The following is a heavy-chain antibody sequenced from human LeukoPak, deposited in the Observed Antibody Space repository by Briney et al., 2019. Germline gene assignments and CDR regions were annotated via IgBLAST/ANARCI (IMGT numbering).Heavy chain of an antibody. CDR1: GFTFRNYW. J-gene: IGHJ3*02. V-gene: IGHV3-7*01. CDR2: IKQDGSEK. Sequence: GGSLRLSCAASGFTFRNYWMSWVRQAPGKGPEWVANIKQDGSEKYYVDSVKDRFTIPRDNAKNSLYLQMNSLRAEDTAVYYCARGGEPYAFDIWGQGTMVTVSS. CDR3: ARGGEPYAFDI. D-gene: IGHD2-21*01.